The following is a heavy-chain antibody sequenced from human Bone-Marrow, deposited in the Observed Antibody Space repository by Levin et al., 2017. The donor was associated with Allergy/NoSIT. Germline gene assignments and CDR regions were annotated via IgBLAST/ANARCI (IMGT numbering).Heavy chain of an antibody. J-gene: IGHJ4*02. Sequence: SCAAPGFKFEDYAMHWVRQAPGKGLEWVSGISRNGDKIGYADSVKGHFTISRDNAKNSVYLQMNSLRSEDTALYYCAKERWSGSNSFDYWGQGTLVTVSS. CDR3: AKERWSGSNSFDY. CDR1: GFKFEDYA. V-gene: IGHV3-9*01. D-gene: IGHD1-26*01. CDR2: ISRNGDKI.